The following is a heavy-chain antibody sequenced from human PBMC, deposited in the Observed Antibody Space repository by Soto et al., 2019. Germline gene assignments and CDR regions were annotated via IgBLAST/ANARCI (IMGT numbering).Heavy chain of an antibody. CDR3: AREVNNYYGMDV. J-gene: IGHJ6*02. V-gene: IGHV4-30-4*01. Sequence: QVQLQESGPGLVKPSQTLSLTCSISGASISSDDYYWSWFRQPPGKGLEWIGYISYSGSTYYNPSLQSLLTISVDTSKTHFSLILSSVTAADTAVFYWAREVNNYYGMDVWGQGTTVTVSS. CDR2: ISYSGST. CDR1: GASISSDDYY.